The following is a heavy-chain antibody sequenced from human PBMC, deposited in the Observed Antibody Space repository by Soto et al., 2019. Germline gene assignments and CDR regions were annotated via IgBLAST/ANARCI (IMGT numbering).Heavy chain of an antibody. V-gene: IGHV3-23*01. CDR1: GFTFSSYA. CDR3: AKDRVAGTIHYFDY. Sequence: GSLRLSCAASGFTFSSYAMGWVRQAPGKGLEWVSAISGSGGSTYYADSVKGRFTISRDNSKNTLYLQMNSLRAEDTAVYYCAKDRVAGTIHYFDYWGQGTLVTVSS. CDR2: ISGSGGST. D-gene: IGHD6-19*01. J-gene: IGHJ4*02.